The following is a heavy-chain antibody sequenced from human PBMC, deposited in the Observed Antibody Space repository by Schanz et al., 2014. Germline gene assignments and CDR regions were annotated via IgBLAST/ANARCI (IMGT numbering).Heavy chain of an antibody. J-gene: IGHJ6*02. D-gene: IGHD6-6*01. Sequence: EVQLLESGGGLVQPGGSLRLSCTVSGFTVNNYAMNWVRQAPGRGLEWVSTISGSGGDTYPADSVKGRFTISRDNSNNTLYLQMKSLRAEDTAVYYCATEGPRGTRHPINYYYAMDNWGQGTKVTV. CDR3: ATEGPRGTRHPINYYYAMDN. CDR2: ISGSGGDT. CDR1: GFTVNNYA. V-gene: IGHV3-23*01.